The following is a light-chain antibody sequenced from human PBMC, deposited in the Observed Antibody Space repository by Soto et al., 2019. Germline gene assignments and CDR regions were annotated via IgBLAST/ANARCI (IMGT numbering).Light chain of an antibody. CDR2: EDN. V-gene: IGLV6-57*04. CDR3: QSYDSSTVV. J-gene: IGLJ2*01. CDR1: SGTIASNY. Sequence: NFMLTQPHSVSESPGKTVTISCTRSSGTIASNYVQWYQQRPGSAPTTVIYEDNQRPSGVPDRFSGSTDGSSNSASLTISGLPTEDEADYYCQSYDSSTVVFGGGTKITVL.